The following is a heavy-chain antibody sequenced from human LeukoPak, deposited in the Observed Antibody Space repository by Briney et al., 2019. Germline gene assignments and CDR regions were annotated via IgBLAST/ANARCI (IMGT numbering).Heavy chain of an antibody. D-gene: IGHD5-18*01. V-gene: IGHV1-69*13. J-gene: IGHJ4*02. Sequence: SVKVSCKASGGTFSSYAISWVRQAPGQGLEWMGGIIPILGTANYAQKFQGRVTITADESTSTAYMELSSLRSEDTAVYYCARNGYSYGRFDYWGQGTLVTVSS. CDR1: GGTFSSYA. CDR3: ARNGYSYGRFDY. CDR2: IIPILGTA.